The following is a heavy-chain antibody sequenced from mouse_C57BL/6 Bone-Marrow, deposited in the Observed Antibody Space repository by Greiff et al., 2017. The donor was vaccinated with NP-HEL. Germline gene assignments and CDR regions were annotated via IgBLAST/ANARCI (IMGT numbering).Heavy chain of an antibody. CDR2: INPGSGGT. CDR3: AREPRFAY. Sequence: VQLQQSGAELVRPGTSVKVSCKASGYAFTNYLIEWVKQRPGQGLEWIGVINPGSGGTNYNEKFKGKATLTADKSSSTAYMQLSSLTSEDSAVYFCAREPRFAYWGQGTLVTVSA. J-gene: IGHJ3*01. CDR1: GYAFTNYL. V-gene: IGHV1-54*01.